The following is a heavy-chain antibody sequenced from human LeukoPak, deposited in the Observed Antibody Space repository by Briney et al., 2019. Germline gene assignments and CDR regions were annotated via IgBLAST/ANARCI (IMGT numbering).Heavy chain of an antibody. CDR3: ARVTDYDFWSGYYLDY. CDR2: ISAYNGNT. V-gene: IGHV1-18*01. J-gene: IGHJ4*02. Sequence: ASVKVSCKASGYTFTSYGISWVRQAPGQGLEWMGWISAYNGNTNYAQKLQGRVTMTTDTSTSTAYMELRSLRSDDTAVYYCARVTDYDFWSGYYLDYWGQRTLVTVSS. CDR1: GYTFTSYG. D-gene: IGHD3-3*01.